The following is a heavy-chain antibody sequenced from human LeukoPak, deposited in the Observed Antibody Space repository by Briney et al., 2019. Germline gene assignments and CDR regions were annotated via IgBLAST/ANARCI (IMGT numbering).Heavy chain of an antibody. CDR3: ARVPYCSGGSCNYYYYYGMDV. CDR2: INHSGST. Sequence: PSETLSLTCAVYGGSLSGYYWSCIRQPPGKGLEWIGEINHSGSTNYNPSLKSRVTISVDTSKNQFSLRLSSVTAADTAVCYCARVPYCSGGSCNYYYYYGMDVWGQGTTVTVSS. V-gene: IGHV4-34*01. J-gene: IGHJ6*02. D-gene: IGHD2-15*01. CDR1: GGSLSGYY.